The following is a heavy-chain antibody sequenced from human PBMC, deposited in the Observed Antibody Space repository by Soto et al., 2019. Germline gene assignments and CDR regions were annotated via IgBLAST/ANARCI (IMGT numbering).Heavy chain of an antibody. CDR3: ATWGKYYHSSGDFYFDY. V-gene: IGHV3-48*02. CDR1: GLTLSNYG. Sequence: EVQLVESGGDWVQPGGSLRLSCAASGLTLSNYGMNWVRQAPGKGLEWISYISNSIIYYADPVKGRFTISRDSAKNTLDLQMNSLRDEDTAVYYCATWGKYYHSSGDFYFDYWGQGTLVTVSS. D-gene: IGHD3-22*01. CDR2: ISNSII. J-gene: IGHJ4*02.